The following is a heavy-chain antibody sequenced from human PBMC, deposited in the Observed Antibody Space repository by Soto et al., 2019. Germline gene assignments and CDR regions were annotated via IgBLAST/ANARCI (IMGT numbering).Heavy chain of an antibody. J-gene: IGHJ4*02. Sequence: SETLSLTCAVSGGSIISGGYSWSWIRQPPGKGKEWIGYIYHSGSTYYNPSLKSRVTISVDRSKNQFSLKLSSVTAADTAVYYCSRWGVDYYDSSGYYFSPYYFDYWGQGTLVTVSS. V-gene: IGHV4-30-2*01. CDR1: GGSIISGGYS. CDR2: IYHSGST. D-gene: IGHD3-22*01. CDR3: SRWGVDYYDSSGYYFSPYYFDY.